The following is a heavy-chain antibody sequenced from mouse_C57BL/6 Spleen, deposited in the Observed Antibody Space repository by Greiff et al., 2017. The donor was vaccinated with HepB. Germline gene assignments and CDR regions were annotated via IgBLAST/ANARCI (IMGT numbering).Heavy chain of an antibody. J-gene: IGHJ1*03. V-gene: IGHV1-53*01. D-gene: IGHD1-1*01. Sequence: QVQLQQPGTELVKPGASVKLSCKASGYTFTSYWMHWVKQRPGQGLEWIGNINPSNGGTNYNEKFESKATLTVDKSSSTAYMQLSSLTSEDSAVYYCARWGGSSYVGWYFDVWGTGTTVTVSS. CDR1: GYTFTSYW. CDR3: ARWGGSSYVGWYFDV. CDR2: INPSNGGT.